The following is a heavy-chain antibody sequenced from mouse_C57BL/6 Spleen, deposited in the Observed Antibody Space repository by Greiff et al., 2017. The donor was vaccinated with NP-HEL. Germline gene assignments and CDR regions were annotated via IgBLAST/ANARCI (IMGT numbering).Heavy chain of an antibody. CDR2: IYPSDSET. CDR3: ARGGTVVAHFDY. Sequence: QVQLQQPGAELVRPGSSVKLSCKASGYTFTSYWLDWVKQRPGQGLEWIGNIYPSDSETHYNQKFKDKATLTVDKSSSTAYMQLSSLTSEDSAVYDCARGGTVVAHFDYWGQGTTLTVSS. V-gene: IGHV1-61*01. D-gene: IGHD1-1*01. J-gene: IGHJ2*01. CDR1: GYTFTSYW.